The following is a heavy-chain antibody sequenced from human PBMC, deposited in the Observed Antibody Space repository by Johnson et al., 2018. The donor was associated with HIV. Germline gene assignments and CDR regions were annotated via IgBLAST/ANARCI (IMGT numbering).Heavy chain of an antibody. V-gene: IGHV3-33*06. CDR2: IWYDGSNK. CDR3: AKDSNRGEQLAYAFDI. J-gene: IGHJ3*02. CDR1: GFTFSSYG. Sequence: QVQLMESGGGVVQPGRSLRLSCAASGFTFSSYGMHWVRQAPGKGLEWVAVIWYDGSNKYYADSVKGRFTISRDNSKNTLYLQMNSLRADDTAVYYCAKDSNRGEQLAYAFDIWGQGTMVTVSS. D-gene: IGHD3-16*01.